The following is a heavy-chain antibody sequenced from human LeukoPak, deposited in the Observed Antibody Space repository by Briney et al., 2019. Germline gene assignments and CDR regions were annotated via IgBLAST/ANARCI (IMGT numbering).Heavy chain of an antibody. D-gene: IGHD3-16*02. Sequence: SETLSLTCTVSGSSISSSSYYWGWIRQPPGKGLEWIGSIYYSGSTYYNPSLKSRVTISVDTSKNQFSLKLSSVTAADTAVYYCATEGLSYYYYYMDVWGKGTTVTISS. CDR3: ATEGLSYYYYYMDV. J-gene: IGHJ6*03. V-gene: IGHV4-39*01. CDR1: GSSISSSSYY. CDR2: IYYSGST.